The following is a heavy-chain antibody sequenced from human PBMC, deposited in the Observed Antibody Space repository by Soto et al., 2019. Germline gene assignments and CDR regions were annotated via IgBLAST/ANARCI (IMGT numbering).Heavy chain of an antibody. CDR1: GFTFSSYS. Sequence: GGSLRLSCAPSGFTFSSYSRNWVRKAPGKGLEWVSSRRTSTSNIYNAASVRGRFTTSRDNANNSPYLTMSSLRAEDKAVYYCARDLVVPAARTSYYYYYGMDVSRHGTTGTVSS. CDR3: ARDLVVPAARTSYYYYYGMDV. D-gene: IGHD2-2*01. V-gene: IGHV3-21*01. J-gene: IGHJ6*02. CDR2: RRTSTSNI.